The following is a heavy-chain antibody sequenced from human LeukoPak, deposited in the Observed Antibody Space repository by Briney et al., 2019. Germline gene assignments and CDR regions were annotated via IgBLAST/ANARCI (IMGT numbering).Heavy chain of an antibody. D-gene: IGHD6-19*01. CDR3: AYIAVAGVN. CDR2: ISSSGSTI. J-gene: IGHJ4*02. CDR1: GFTFSNAW. Sequence: GGSLRLSCAASGFTFSNAWMSWVRQAPGKGLEWVSYISSSGSTIYYADSVKGRFTLPRDNAKNSLYLQMNSLRAEDTAVYYCAYIAVAGVNWGQGTLVTVSS. V-gene: IGHV3-11*04.